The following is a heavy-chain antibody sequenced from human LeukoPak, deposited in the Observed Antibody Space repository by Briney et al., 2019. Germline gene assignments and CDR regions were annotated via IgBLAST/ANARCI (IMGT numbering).Heavy chain of an antibody. J-gene: IGHJ4*02. Sequence: ASVKVSCKASGYTFTSYYMHWVRQAPGQGLERMGIINPSGGSTSYAQKFQGRVTVTRDTSTSTVYMELSSLRSEDTAVYYCARDLTRYSYGDYWGQGTLVTVSS. CDR1: GYTFTSYY. V-gene: IGHV1-46*01. D-gene: IGHD5-18*01. CDR2: INPSGGST. CDR3: ARDLTRYSYGDY.